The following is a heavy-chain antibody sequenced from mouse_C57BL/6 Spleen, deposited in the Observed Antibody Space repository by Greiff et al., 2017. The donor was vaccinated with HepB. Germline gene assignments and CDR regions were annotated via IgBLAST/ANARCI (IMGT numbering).Heavy chain of an antibody. CDR2: IHPNSGST. D-gene: IGHD4-1*01. V-gene: IGHV1-64*01. J-gene: IGHJ3*01. CDR1: GYTFTSYW. Sequence: VKLQQPGAELVKPGASVKLSCKASGYTFTSYWMHWVKQRPGQGLEWIGMIHPNSGSTNYNEKFKSKATLTVDKSSSTAYMQLSSLTSEDSAVYYCAREETGTLAYWGQGTLVTVSA. CDR3: AREETGTLAY.